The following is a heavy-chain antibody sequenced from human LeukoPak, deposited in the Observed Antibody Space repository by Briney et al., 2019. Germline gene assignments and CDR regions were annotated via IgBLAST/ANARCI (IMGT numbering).Heavy chain of an antibody. V-gene: IGHV4-34*01. CDR1: RDPFSGNC. Sequence: SETLSLTCGVSRDPFSGNCLNWILQPPGRGLEWIGEINLIVSTNYNSSLKSRVTISVDTSKNQFSFMLNCVPSADTAVYYFAGGYRYYGGNFSFDYWGQGTLVTVSS. J-gene: IGHJ4*02. CDR3: AGGYRYYGGNFSFDY. CDR2: INLIVST. D-gene: IGHD4-23*01.